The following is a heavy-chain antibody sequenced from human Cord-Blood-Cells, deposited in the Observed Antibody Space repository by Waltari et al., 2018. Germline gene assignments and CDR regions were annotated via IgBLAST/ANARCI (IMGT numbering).Heavy chain of an antibody. D-gene: IGHD3-22*01. Sequence: QVQLQQWGAGLLKPSETLSLPCAVYGGSFSGYYWSWIRQLPGKGLEWIGEIDPSESTNYNPSLKTRLTISVDTSKNQFSLKLSSVTAADTAVYYCARVLDYYDSSGYYYFAFDIWGQGTMVTVSS. J-gene: IGHJ3*02. CDR1: GGSFSGYY. V-gene: IGHV4-34*01. CDR2: IDPSEST. CDR3: ARVLDYYDSSGYYYFAFDI.